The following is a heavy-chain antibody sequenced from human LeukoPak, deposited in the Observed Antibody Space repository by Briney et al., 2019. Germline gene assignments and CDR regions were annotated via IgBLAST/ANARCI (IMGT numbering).Heavy chain of an antibody. CDR1: GYSISSGYY. CDR3: ARQTGSGLFILP. V-gene: IGHV4-38-2*02. CDR2: IYYSGST. D-gene: IGHD3/OR15-3a*01. Sequence: SETLSLTCTVSGYSISSGYYWGWIRQPPGKGLEWIGSIYYSGSTYYNPSLKSRVTISVDTSKNQFSLRLTSVTAADTAVYYCARQTGSGLFILPGGQGTLVTVSS. J-gene: IGHJ4*02.